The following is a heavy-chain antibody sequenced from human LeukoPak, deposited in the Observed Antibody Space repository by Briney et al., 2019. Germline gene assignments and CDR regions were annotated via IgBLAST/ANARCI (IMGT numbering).Heavy chain of an antibody. V-gene: IGHV5-51*01. J-gene: IGHJ6*03. CDR2: IYPGDSDT. D-gene: IGHD3-3*01. Sequence: GESLKISCKGSGYSFTSYWIGWVRQMPGKGLEWMGIIYPGDSDTRYSPSFQGQVTISADKSISTAYLQWSSLKASDTAMYYCARSIYDFWSGYLHFGQGYYYYMDVWGKGTTVTVSS. CDR3: ARSIYDFWSGYLHFGQGYYYYMDV. CDR1: GYSFTSYW.